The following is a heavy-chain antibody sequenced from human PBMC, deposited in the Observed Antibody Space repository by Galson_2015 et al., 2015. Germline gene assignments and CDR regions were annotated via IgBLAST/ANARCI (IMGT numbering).Heavy chain of an antibody. J-gene: IGHJ4*02. V-gene: IGHV1-46*01. CDR3: ARAGVQYYFDY. Sequence: CTASGYTFPSYSMHWVRQAPGQGLEWMGIINPSGGSTSYAQKFQGRVTMTRDTSTSTVYMELSSLRSEDTAVYYCARAGVQYYFDYWGQGTLVTVSS. D-gene: IGHD1-1*01. CDR2: INPSGGST. CDR1: GYTFPSYS.